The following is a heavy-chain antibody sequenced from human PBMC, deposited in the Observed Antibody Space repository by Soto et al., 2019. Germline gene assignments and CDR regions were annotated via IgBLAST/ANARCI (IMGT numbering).Heavy chain of an antibody. CDR2: ISGGGAHT. Sequence: EVQLLESGGDLVQPGGSLRLSCAVSGFTFSDYAMSWLRQAPGKGLEWVSGISGGGAHTYYAASVKGRFIISRDNSKDTVYLQMNSLRVDDTAVYYCAKKISRGGSITFYFDSWGQGTLVTASS. D-gene: IGHD3-16*01. V-gene: IGHV3-23*01. CDR1: GFTFSDYA. J-gene: IGHJ4*02. CDR3: AKKISRGGSITFYFDS.